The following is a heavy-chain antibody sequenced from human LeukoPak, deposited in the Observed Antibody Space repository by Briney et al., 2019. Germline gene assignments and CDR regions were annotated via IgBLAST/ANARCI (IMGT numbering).Heavy chain of an antibody. CDR3: ARDQGGSSPPPYYFDY. CDR1: GFTLSSYS. Sequence: PGGSLRLSCAASGFTLSSYSMNWVRQAPGKGLEWVSSISSSSSYIYYADSVKGRFTISRDNAKNSLYLQMNSLRAEDTAVYYCARDQGGSSPPPYYFDYWGQGTLVTVSS. J-gene: IGHJ4*02. CDR2: ISSSSSYI. V-gene: IGHV3-21*01. D-gene: IGHD6-13*01.